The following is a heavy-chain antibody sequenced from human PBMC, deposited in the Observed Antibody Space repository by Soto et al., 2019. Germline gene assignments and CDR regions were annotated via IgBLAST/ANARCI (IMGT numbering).Heavy chain of an antibody. Sequence: QITLKESRPTLVNPTQTLTLTCSFSGFSLYTRGVGVGWVRQPPGKALEWLALLYWDNTRRYSPSLKNSITIAKGTSENQVVLTMTNMEPEDTGTYYCARYTTDTYFDVWGKGTTVTVSS. D-gene: IGHD2-2*02. J-gene: IGHJ6*04. V-gene: IGHV2-5*02. CDR3: ARYTTDTYFDV. CDR2: LYWDNTR. CDR1: GFSLYTRGVG.